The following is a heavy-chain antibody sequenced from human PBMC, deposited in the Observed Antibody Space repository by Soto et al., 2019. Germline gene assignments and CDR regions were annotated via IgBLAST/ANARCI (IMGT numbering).Heavy chain of an antibody. CDR1: GDTFTAYG. CDR2: VSTNNAAT. CDR3: AREYSTDSTAYYSFAY. J-gene: IGHJ4*02. D-gene: IGHD3-22*01. V-gene: IGHV1-18*01. Sequence: ASVKVSCKTSGDTFTAYGLAWLRQAPGQRPEWMGWVSTNNAATNYAQKFQGRVSMTSDRSTTTTYMELRSLRSDDTAIYYCAREYSTDSTAYYSFAYWGQGTLVTVSS.